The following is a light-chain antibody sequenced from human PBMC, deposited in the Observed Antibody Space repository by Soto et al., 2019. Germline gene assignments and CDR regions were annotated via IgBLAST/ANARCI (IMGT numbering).Light chain of an antibody. CDR2: EVT. CDR1: SSDVGAYNF. V-gene: IGLV2-8*01. Sequence: QSALTQPPSASGSPGQSVTISCTGTSSDVGAYNFVSWYQQHPGKAPKLMLYEVTKRPSGVPDRFSGSKSGNTASLTVSGFQAEDEADYYCSSFAGVNKVVFGGGTKLTVL. J-gene: IGLJ2*01. CDR3: SSFAGVNKVV.